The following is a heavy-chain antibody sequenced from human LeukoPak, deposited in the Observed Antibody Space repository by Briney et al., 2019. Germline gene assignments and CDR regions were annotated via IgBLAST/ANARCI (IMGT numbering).Heavy chain of an antibody. CDR3: AKDHRPHGYGLNYFDY. Sequence: GGSLRLSCAASGFTFSSYTMHWVRQAPGKGLEWVALISYDRREKYYADSVKGRFTISRDNSKSTLYLQMNSLTIKDTALYFCAKDHRPHGYGLNYFDYWGLGTLVTVSS. CDR1: GFTFSSYT. J-gene: IGHJ4*02. CDR2: ISYDRREK. D-gene: IGHD5-12*01. V-gene: IGHV3-30*07.